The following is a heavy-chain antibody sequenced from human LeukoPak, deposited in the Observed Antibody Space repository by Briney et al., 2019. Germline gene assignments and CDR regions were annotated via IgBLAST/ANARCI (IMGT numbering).Heavy chain of an antibody. CDR3: AKDIYGDYYYGMDV. V-gene: IGHV3-9*01. CDR2: ISWNSGSI. J-gene: IGHJ6*02. D-gene: IGHD4-17*01. Sequence: GGSPRLSCAASGFTFDDYAMHWVRQAPGKGLEWVSGISWNSGSIGYADSVKGRFTISRDNAKNSLYLQMNSLRAEDTALYYCAKDIYGDYYYGMDVWGQGTTVTVSS. CDR1: GFTFDDYA.